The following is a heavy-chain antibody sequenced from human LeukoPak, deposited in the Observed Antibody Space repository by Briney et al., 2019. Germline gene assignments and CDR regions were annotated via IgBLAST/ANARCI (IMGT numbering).Heavy chain of an antibody. CDR2: IYTSGST. Sequence: PSETLSLTCTASGGSISSYYWSWIRQPAGKGLEWVGRIYTSGSTNYYPSLKSRVTMSVDTSKNQFSLKLSSVTAAGTAVYYCARDGPGGAVAGLYYFDYWGQGTLVTVSS. V-gene: IGHV4-4*07. CDR1: GGSISSYY. CDR3: ARDGPGGAVAGLYYFDY. D-gene: IGHD6-19*01. J-gene: IGHJ4*02.